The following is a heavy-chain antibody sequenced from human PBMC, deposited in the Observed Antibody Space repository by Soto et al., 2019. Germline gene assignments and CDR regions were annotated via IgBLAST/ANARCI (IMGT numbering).Heavy chain of an antibody. V-gene: IGHV1-69*02. D-gene: IGHD3-9*01. CDR1: GGTFSSYT. CDR2: IIPILGIA. Sequence: ASVKVSCKASGGTFSSYTISWVRQAPGQGLEWMGRIIPILGIANYAQKFQGRVTITADKSTSTAYMELSSLRSEDTAVYYCASGPTGDILTGPIDYWGQGTLVTVSS. J-gene: IGHJ4*02. CDR3: ASGPTGDILTGPIDY.